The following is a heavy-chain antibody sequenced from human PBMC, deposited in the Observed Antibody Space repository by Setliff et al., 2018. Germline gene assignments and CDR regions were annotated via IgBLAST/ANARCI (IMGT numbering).Heavy chain of an antibody. CDR3: AREVIDPVSSDAFDI. J-gene: IGHJ3*02. CDR1: GGSIRSGNDL. V-gene: IGHV4-30-4*01. CDR2: ISAYTGRA. Sequence: SETLSLTCTVSGGSIRSGNDLWSWLRQSPGKGLGWIAYISAYTGRAYYNPSLQSRAALSADTSKSQFSLRLTSVTAADTAVYYCAREVIDPVSSDAFDIWGQGRMVTVSS. D-gene: IGHD4-4*01.